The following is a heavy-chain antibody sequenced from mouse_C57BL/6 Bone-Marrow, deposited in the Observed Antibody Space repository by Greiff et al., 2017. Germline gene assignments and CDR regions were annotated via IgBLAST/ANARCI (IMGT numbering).Heavy chain of an antibody. V-gene: IGHV1-69*01. J-gene: IGHJ3*01. CDR2: IHPSDSYT. Sequence: VQLQQPGAELVMPGASVKLSCKASGYTFTSYWMHWVKQRPGQGLEWIGEIHPSDSYTNYNQKFKGKSTLTVSKSSSTAYMQLSCLASEDSAVYYCARDPLYDYEGRGFAYWGQGGLVTVSA. CDR1: GYTFTSYW. CDR3: ARDPLYDYEGRGFAY. D-gene: IGHD2-4*01.